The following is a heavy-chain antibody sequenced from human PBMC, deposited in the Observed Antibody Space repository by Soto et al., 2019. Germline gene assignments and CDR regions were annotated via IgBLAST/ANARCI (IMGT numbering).Heavy chain of an antibody. CDR1: GGSISSNNW. Sequence: SETLSLTCAVSGGSISSNNWWSWVRQAPEKGLEWIGEVYHTGITSYNPSLQSRVTISVDTSKNQFSLKLSSVTAADKAVYYCAGGTYYFDYCGQGTLVTVSS. CDR3: AGGTYYFDY. CDR2: VYHTGIT. V-gene: IGHV4-4*02. J-gene: IGHJ4*02. D-gene: IGHD1-26*01.